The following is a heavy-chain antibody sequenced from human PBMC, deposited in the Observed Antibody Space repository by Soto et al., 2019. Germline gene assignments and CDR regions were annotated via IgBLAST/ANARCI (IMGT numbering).Heavy chain of an antibody. CDR2: INWNSGRS. D-gene: IGHD3-3*01. CDR1: GFTFDNYA. Sequence: EVQLVESGGGLVQPGRSLRLSCAASGFTFDNYAMHWVRQAPGKGLEWVSGINWNSGRSVYADSVKGRFTISRDNARNSLFLQMDSLRVEDTALYYCAKGGNRYYDFWSDYWGQGTLVTVSS. V-gene: IGHV3-9*01. CDR3: AKGGNRYYDFWSDY. J-gene: IGHJ4*02.